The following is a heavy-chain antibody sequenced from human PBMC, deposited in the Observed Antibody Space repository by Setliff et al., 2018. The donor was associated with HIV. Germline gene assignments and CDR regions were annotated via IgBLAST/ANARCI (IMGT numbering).Heavy chain of an antibody. CDR2: IYYSGST. CDR1: GGSISSSSYY. Sequence: PSETLSLTCTVSGGSISSSSYYWGWIRQPPGKGLEWIGSIYYSGSTYYNPSLKSRVTISVDTSKNQFSLKLSSVTAADTAVYYCARLRGAFGIWGQGTMVTVSS. J-gene: IGHJ3*02. V-gene: IGHV4-39*01. CDR3: ARLRGAFGI.